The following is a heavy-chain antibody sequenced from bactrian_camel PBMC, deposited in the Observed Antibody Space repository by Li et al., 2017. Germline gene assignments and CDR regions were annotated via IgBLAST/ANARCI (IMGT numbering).Heavy chain of an antibody. CDR2: IYTQDGRT. D-gene: IGHD6*01. Sequence: HVQLVESGGGSVQAGGSLRLSCASSSATSDTYYMGWFRQAPGKEREGVASIYTQDGRTAYADSVKGRFTISQDNAKTTLYLQMNNLKPEDTAVYYCVADPAGTERYCQRHLGAPGDDFARVGQGTQVTVS. CDR1: SATSDTYY. J-gene: IGHJ4*01. V-gene: IGHV3S63*01.